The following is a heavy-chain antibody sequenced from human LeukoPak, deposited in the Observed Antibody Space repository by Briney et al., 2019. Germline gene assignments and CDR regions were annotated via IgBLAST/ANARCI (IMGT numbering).Heavy chain of an antibody. CDR2: TYYRSKWYN. CDR3: ARAETWGYYDSSGYYDY. CDR1: GDSVSSNSAA. Sequence: SQTLSLTCAISGDSVSSNSAAWNWIRQSPSRGLEWLGRTYYRSKWYNDYAVSVKGRITINPDTSKNQFSLQLNSVTPEDTAVYYCARAETWGYYDSSGYYDYWGQGTLVTVSS. V-gene: IGHV6-1*01. D-gene: IGHD3-22*01. J-gene: IGHJ4*02.